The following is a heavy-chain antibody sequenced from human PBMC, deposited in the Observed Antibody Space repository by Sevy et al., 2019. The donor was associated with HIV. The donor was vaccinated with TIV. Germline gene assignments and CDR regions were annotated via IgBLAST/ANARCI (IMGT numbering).Heavy chain of an antibody. CDR3: ARGYSNYLS. CDR2: INQDGTET. Sequence: GGSLRLSCAASGFIYSNYWMSWVRQAPGKGPEWVANINQDGTETDYVDSVKGRFTISRDNSKNTLFLLMNSLRAEDTAVYYCARGYSNYLSWGQGTLVTVSS. J-gene: IGHJ5*02. D-gene: IGHD4-4*01. V-gene: IGHV3-7*01. CDR1: GFIYSNYW.